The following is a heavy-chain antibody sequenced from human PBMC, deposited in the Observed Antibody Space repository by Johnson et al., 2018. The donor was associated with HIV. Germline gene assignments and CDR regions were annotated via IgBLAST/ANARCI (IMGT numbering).Heavy chain of an antibody. CDR1: GFTFSSYG. V-gene: IGHV3-NL1*01. Sequence: QVQLVESGGGVVQPGRSLRLSCAASGFTFSSYGMHWVRQAPGKGLEWVSVIYSGGSTYYADSVKGRFTISRDNSKNTLYLQMNSLRAEDTAVYYCAERSPILRAFDIWGQGTMVTVSS. CDR2: IYSGGST. J-gene: IGHJ3*02. CDR3: AERSPILRAFDI.